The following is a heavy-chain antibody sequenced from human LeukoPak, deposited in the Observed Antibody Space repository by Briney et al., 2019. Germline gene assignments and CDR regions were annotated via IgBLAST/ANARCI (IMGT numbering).Heavy chain of an antibody. V-gene: IGHV3-72*01. CDR1: GFTFSDHY. D-gene: IGHD3-10*01. CDR3: ARVYYFGSGTYPAFDT. J-gene: IGHJ3*02. Sequence: GGSLRLSCAASGFTFSDHYMDWVRQSPGKGLEWVGRSRNKAESYTTQYAASVKGRFTISRDDSKNSLFLQMNSLKTEDTAVYYCARVYYFGSGTYPAFDTWGQGTMVTVSS. CDR2: SRNKAESYTT.